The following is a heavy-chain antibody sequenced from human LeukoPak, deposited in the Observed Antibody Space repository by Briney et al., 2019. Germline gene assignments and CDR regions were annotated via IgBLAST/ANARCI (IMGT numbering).Heavy chain of an antibody. CDR3: ATDLYYDILTGGNY. J-gene: IGHJ4*02. V-gene: IGHV1-24*01. Sequence: EASVKVSCKVSGYTLTELSMHWVRQAPGKGLEWMGGFDPEDGETIYAQKFQGRVTMTEDTSTDTAYMELSSLRSEDTAVYYCATDLYYDILTGGNYWGQGTLVTVSS. CDR1: GYTLTELS. D-gene: IGHD3-9*01. CDR2: FDPEDGET.